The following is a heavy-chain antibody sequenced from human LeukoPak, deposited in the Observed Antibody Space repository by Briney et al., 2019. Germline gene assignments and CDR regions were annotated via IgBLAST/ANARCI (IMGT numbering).Heavy chain of an antibody. CDR1: GFTFHDHA. V-gene: IGHV3-9*01. J-gene: IGHJ4*02. CDR3: AKVLLPRGITPLDY. CDR2: ITWDSGRI. Sequence: GGSLRLSCAASGFTFHDHARHWVRKVPGKGLEWVSSITWDSGRIGYADSVKGRFTISRDNAKNSLYLQVNSLRIEDTALYYCAKVLLPRGITPLDYWGQGTLVTVSS. D-gene: IGHD2-15*01.